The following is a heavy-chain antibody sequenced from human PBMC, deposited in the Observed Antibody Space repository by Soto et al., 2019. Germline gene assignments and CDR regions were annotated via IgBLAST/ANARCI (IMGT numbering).Heavy chain of an antibody. D-gene: IGHD6-13*01. CDR1: GGSISSSSYY. CDR3: ARQIAAAFDY. V-gene: IGHV4-39*01. CDR2: IYYSGST. J-gene: IGHJ4*02. Sequence: TLSLTCTVSGGSISSSSYYWGWIRQPPGKGLEWIGSIYYSGSTYYNPSLKSRVTISVDTSKNQFSLKLSSVTAADTAVYYCARQIAAAFDYWGQGTLVTVSS.